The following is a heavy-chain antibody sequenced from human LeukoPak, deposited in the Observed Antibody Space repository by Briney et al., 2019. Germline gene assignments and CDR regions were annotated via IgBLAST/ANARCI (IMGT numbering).Heavy chain of an antibody. CDR3: AREGSSGGPGYFDY. CDR1: GFTFSNAW. Sequence: GGSLRLSCAASGFTFSNAWMSWVRQAPGKGLEWVANIKQDGSEKYYVDSVKGRFTISRDNGKNSLYLQMNSLRAEDTAVYYCAREGSSGGPGYFDYWGQGTLVTVSS. J-gene: IGHJ4*02. D-gene: IGHD6-19*01. CDR2: IKQDGSEK. V-gene: IGHV3-7*01.